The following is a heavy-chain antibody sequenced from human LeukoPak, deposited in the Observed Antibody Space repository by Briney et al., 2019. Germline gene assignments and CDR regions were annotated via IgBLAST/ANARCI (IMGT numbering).Heavy chain of an antibody. CDR1: GFTFSSYA. V-gene: IGHV3-23*01. Sequence: GGSLRLSCAASGFTFSSYAMSWVRQAPGKGLEWVSVIGGSGGSTYYADSVKGRFTISRDNSKNTLYLQMSSLRAEDTAVYYCAKAVTGSGSWRSGLGYFDLWGRGTLVTVSS. CDR3: AKAVTGSGSWRSGLGYFDL. J-gene: IGHJ2*01. CDR2: IGGSGGST. D-gene: IGHD3-10*01.